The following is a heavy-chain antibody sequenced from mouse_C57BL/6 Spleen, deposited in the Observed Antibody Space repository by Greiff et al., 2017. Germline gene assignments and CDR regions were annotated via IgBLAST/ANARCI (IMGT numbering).Heavy chain of an antibody. CDR2: IYPGDGDT. Sequence: QVQLQQSGPELVKPGASVKISCKASGYAFSSSWMNWVKQRPGKGLEWIGRIYPGDGDTNYNGKFKGKATLTADKSSSTAYMQLSSLTSEDSAVYFCAREWGNVVADYWGQGTTLTVSS. CDR3: AREWGNVVADY. V-gene: IGHV1-82*01. D-gene: IGHD1-1*02. CDR1: GYAFSSSW. J-gene: IGHJ2*01.